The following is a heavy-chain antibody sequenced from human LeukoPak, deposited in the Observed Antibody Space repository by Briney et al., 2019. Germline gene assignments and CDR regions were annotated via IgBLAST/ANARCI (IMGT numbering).Heavy chain of an antibody. J-gene: IGHJ4*02. CDR2: INHSGST. D-gene: IGHD3-22*01. V-gene: IGHV4-34*01. CDR1: GGSFSGYY. Sequence: SETLSLTCAVYGGSFSGYYWSWIRRPPGKGLEWIGEINHSGSTNYNPSLKSRVTISVDTSKNQFSLKLSSVTAADTAVYYCARAAYYDSSGYLDYWGQGTLVTVSS. CDR3: ARAAYYDSSGYLDY.